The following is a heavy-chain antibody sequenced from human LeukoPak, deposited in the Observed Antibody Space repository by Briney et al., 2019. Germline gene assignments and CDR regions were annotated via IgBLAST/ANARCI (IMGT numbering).Heavy chain of an antibody. CDR1: GGSFSGYY. D-gene: IGHD5-12*01. J-gene: IGHJ4*02. CDR3: ARGGISGYVY. CDR2: INHSGST. Sequence: SETLSLTCAVYGGSFSGYYWSWIRQPPGKGLEWIGEINHSGSTNYNPSLKSRVTISVDTSKNQFSLKLSSVTAADTAVYCCARGGISGYVYWGQGTLVTVSS. V-gene: IGHV4-34*01.